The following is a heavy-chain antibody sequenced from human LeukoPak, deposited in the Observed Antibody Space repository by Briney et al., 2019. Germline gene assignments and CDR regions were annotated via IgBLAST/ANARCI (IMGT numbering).Heavy chain of an antibody. J-gene: IGHJ4*02. CDR1: GGSFSGYF. Sequence: SETLSLTCAVHGGSFSGYFWSWIRQPPGKGLERVGEINHSGSTNYNPSLKSRAAISVDTSINKSSLMLSSMTAADTTVYSCARGWGSSCPEPGYGGQGTLVTVSS. CDR2: INHSGST. V-gene: IGHV4-34*01. D-gene: IGHD6-13*01. CDR3: ARGWGSSCPEPGY.